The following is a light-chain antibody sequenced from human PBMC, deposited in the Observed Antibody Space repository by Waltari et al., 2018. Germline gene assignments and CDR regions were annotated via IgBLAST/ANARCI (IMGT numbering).Light chain of an antibody. CDR2: WAV. J-gene: IGKJ2*01. CDR1: QSVLYSSNNKNY. CDR3: QQYYSTPPYT. Sequence: DIVMTQSPDSLAVSLGERATINCKSSQSVLYSSNNKNYLAWYQQKPGQTPKLLIDWAVTRESGVPDRCSGSGSGTDFTLTISSLQAEDVAVYYCQQYYSTPPYTFGQGTKLE. V-gene: IGKV4-1*01.